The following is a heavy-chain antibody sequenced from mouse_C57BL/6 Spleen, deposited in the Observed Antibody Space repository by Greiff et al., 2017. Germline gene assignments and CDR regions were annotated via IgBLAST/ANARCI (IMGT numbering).Heavy chain of an antibody. CDR3: ASIYYDYDGGYFDY. CDR1: GYTFTSYW. Sequence: QVQLQQPGAELVKPGASVKLSCKASGYTFTSYWMHWVKQRPEQGLEWIGMIHPNSGSTNYNEKFKSKATLTVDKSSSTAYMQLSSLTSEDSAVYYCASIYYDYDGGYFDYWGQGTTLTVSS. J-gene: IGHJ2*01. CDR2: IHPNSGST. V-gene: IGHV1-64*01. D-gene: IGHD2-4*01.